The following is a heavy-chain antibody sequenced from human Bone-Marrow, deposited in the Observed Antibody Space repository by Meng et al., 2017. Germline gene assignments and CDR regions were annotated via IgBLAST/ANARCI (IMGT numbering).Heavy chain of an antibody. D-gene: IGHD5-18*01. Sequence: QVQLQESGPGLVKPSGTLSLTCAVSGGSISSGGYSWSWIRQPPGKGLEWIGEINHSGGTKYTPSLESRVTISIDTSKNQFSLKLSSVTAADTAIYYCARQGDTAMATFDYWGQGTLVTVSS. CDR2: INHSGGT. J-gene: IGHJ4*02. CDR3: ARQGDTAMATFDY. CDR1: GGSISSGGYS. V-gene: IGHV4-30-2*01.